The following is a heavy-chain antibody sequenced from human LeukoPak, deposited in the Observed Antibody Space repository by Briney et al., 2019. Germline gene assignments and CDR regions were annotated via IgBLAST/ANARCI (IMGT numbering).Heavy chain of an antibody. J-gene: IGHJ4*02. V-gene: IGHV1-18*01. Sequence: RASVKVSCKASGYTFTSFILTWVRQAPGQGLEWMGWISVYNGHTNYAQNLQGRVTMTTETSTNTAYMELRSLRSDDTAVYYCARGMYYYDSSSPLDCWGQGTLVTVSS. D-gene: IGHD3-22*01. CDR1: GYTFTSFI. CDR2: ISVYNGHT. CDR3: ARGMYYYDSSSPLDC.